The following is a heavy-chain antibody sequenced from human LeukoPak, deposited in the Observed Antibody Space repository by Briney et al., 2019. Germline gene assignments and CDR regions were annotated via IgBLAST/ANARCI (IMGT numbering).Heavy chain of an antibody. CDR1: GGSFSGYY. CDR3: AREKGHYDFS. J-gene: IGHJ5*02. Sequence: NPSETLSLTCAVYGGSFSGYYWSWIRQPPGKGLEWIGEISHSGSTNYNPSLKSRVTISVDTSKNQFSLKLSSVTAADTAVYYCAREKGHYDFSWGQGTLVTVSS. CDR2: ISHSGST. V-gene: IGHV4-34*01. D-gene: IGHD3-3*01.